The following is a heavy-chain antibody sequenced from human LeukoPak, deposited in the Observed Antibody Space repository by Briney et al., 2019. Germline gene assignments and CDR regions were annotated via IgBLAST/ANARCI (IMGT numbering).Heavy chain of an antibody. D-gene: IGHD3-22*01. J-gene: IGHJ3*01. CDR3: SAGEGYYDSSDYYSAWAFNV. V-gene: IGHV3-11*04. CDR1: GFTFSDYY. Sequence: GGSLRLSCAASGFTFSDYYMSWIRQAPGKELEWVSYISSSGSTIYYADSVKGRFTISRDNAKNSLYLQMNSLRAEDTAVYYCSAGEGYYDSSDYYSAWAFNVWGQGTMVTVSS. CDR2: ISSSGSTI.